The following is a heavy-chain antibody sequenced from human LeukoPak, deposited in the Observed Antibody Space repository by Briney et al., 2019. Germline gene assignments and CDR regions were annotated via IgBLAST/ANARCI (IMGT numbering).Heavy chain of an antibody. J-gene: IGHJ3*02. CDR2: MSPYNGNT. D-gene: IGHD2-21*01. V-gene: IGHV1-2*02. CDR1: GYKFTSYG. Sequence: ASVKVSCKASGYKFTSYGIDWVRQAPGQGLEWMGWMSPYNGNTNYAQKFQGRVTMTRDTSISTAYMELSRLRSDDTAVYYCARASDYCGGDCYSLPAFDIWGQGTMVTVSS. CDR3: ARASDYCGGDCYSLPAFDI.